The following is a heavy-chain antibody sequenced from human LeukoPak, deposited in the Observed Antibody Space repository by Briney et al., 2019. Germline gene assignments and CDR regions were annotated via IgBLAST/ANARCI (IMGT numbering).Heavy chain of an antibody. V-gene: IGHV3-21*01. CDR2: ISSSSSYI. Sequence: GGSLRLSCAASGFTFSSYSMNWVRQAPGKGPEWVSSISSSSSYIYYADSVKGRFTISRDNAKNSLYLQMNSLRAEDTAVYYCARDSSLYFDYWGQGTLVTVSS. CDR3: ARDSSLYFDY. CDR1: GFTFSSYS. J-gene: IGHJ4*02. D-gene: IGHD6-19*01.